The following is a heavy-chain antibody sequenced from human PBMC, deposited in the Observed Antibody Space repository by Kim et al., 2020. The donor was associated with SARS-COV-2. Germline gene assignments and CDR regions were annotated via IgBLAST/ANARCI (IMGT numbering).Heavy chain of an antibody. V-gene: IGHV3-30*04. D-gene: IGHD5-12*01. CDR1: GFTFSSYA. CDR2: ISYDGSNK. Sequence: GGSLRLSCAASGFTFSSYAMHWVRQAPGKGLEWVAVISYDGSNKYYADSVKGRFTISRDNSKNMAYLQMNRLRADDTAVYYCAKSRYGYRLMDVWGQGTTVTVSS. CDR3: AKSRYGYRLMDV. J-gene: IGHJ6*02.